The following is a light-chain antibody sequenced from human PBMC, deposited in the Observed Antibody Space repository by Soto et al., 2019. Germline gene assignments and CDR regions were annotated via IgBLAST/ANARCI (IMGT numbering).Light chain of an antibody. CDR3: QQSDSFPRT. CDR2: AAS. Sequence: DIQMTQSPSSVSASVGDRVTITCRASQGISTYLAWYQQKPGKAPQLLIYAASRLQSGVPSRFSGGGSGTDFTLTISSLQPEDFATYYCQQSDSFPRTFGGGTKVEIK. V-gene: IGKV1-12*01. CDR1: QGISTY. J-gene: IGKJ4*01.